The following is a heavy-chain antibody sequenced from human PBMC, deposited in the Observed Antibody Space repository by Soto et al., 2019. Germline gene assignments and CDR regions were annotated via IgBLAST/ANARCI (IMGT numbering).Heavy chain of an antibody. J-gene: IGHJ4*02. CDR2: IIPIFGTA. V-gene: IGHV1-69*01. Sequence: QVQLVQSGAEVKKPGSSVKVSCKASGGTFSSYAISWVRQAPGQGLEWMGGIIPIFGTANYAQKFQGRVTITADESTSTASMELSSLRSEDTAVYYCARGGPRTKWLLPPRPFDYWGQGPLVTVSS. CDR1: GGTFSSYA. D-gene: IGHD3-22*01. CDR3: ARGGPRTKWLLPPRPFDY.